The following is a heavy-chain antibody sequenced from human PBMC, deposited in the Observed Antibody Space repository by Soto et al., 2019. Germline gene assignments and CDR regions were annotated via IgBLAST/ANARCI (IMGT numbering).Heavy chain of an antibody. CDR2: TYYRAKWST. J-gene: IGHJ4*02. CDR3: ARALAGSYDY. D-gene: IGHD3-10*01. CDR1: GDSVSSKSAT. V-gene: IGHV6-1*01. Sequence: QVQLQQSGPGLVQPSQTLSLTCAISGDSVSSKSATWNWIRQAPSRGLEWLGRTYYRAKWSTDYAVSLRGRITVNPDSSKNQFSLRLTSVTHEDTAVYYCARALAGSYDYWGQGTLVTVSS.